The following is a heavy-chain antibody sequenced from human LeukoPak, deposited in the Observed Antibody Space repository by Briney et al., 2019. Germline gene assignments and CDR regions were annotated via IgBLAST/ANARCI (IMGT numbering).Heavy chain of an antibody. J-gene: IGHJ5*02. V-gene: IGHV4-4*02. D-gene: IGHD6-6*01. Sequence: PSETLSLTCAVSGGSISSNNWWSWVRQPPGKGLEWIGNIHDSGSTNYNPSLKSRATISVDTSKKQFSLKLRSVIAADTAVYYCARATYSSSSYWFDPWGQGTLVTVSP. CDR3: ARATYSSSSYWFDP. CDR2: IHDSGST. CDR1: GGSISSNNW.